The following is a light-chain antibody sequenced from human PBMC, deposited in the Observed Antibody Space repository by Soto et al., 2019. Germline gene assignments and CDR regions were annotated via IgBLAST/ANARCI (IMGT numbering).Light chain of an antibody. CDR2: EVG. CDR1: SMDVGAYNY. V-gene: IGLV2-8*01. J-gene: IGLJ1*01. CDR3: SSHGGSNNFYV. Sequence: SALPQPPSSSAAPGPAATISCLGTSMDVGAYNYVTWYQQHPGKVPKLMIYEVGKRPSGVPDRFSASKSGNTASLTVSGLQAEDEADYYCSSHGGSNNFYVFGTGTKVTVL.